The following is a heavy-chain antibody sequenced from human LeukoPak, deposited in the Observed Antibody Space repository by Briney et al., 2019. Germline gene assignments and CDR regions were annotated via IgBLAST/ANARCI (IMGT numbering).Heavy chain of an antibody. CDR2: ISTAGDT. D-gene: IGHD1-26*01. Sequence: QPGGSLRLSCAASGFTFSSYDMHWVRQATGEGLEWVSGISTAGDTYYADSVKGRFTISRENAKSSLYLQMNSLRAGDTAVYYCARARTSGTYYFDYWGQGALVTVSS. V-gene: IGHV3-13*04. CDR1: GFTFSSYD. CDR3: ARARTSGTYYFDY. J-gene: IGHJ4*02.